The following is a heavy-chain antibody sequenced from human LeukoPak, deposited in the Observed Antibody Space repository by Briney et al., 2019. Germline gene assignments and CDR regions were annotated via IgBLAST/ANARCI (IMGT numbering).Heavy chain of an antibody. J-gene: IGHJ4*02. CDR2: VHHTGST. Sequence: SETLSLTCTASGGSMRNYYWTWIRQTPGKGLEWIGYVHHTGSTSYNPSIKSRVTISLDTSKNQFSLRLGSVAAADTAVYYCARQVGGSRFPDWGQGTLVTVSS. V-gene: IGHV4-59*08. CDR3: ARQVGGSRFPD. CDR1: GGSMRNYY. D-gene: IGHD1-26*01.